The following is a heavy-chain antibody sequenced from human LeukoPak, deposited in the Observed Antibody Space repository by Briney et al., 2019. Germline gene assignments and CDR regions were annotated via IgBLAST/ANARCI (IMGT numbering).Heavy chain of an antibody. D-gene: IGHD5-24*01. J-gene: IGHJ4*02. CDR2: IRSKAYGGTT. CDR1: GFTFGDYA. CDR3: TSAYRDGYNFALDY. Sequence: GGSLRLSYTASGFTFGDYAMSWFRQAPGKGLEWVGFIRSKAYGGTTEYAASVKGRFTISRDDSKSIAYLQMNSLKTEDTAVYYCTSAYRDGYNFALDYWGQGTLVTVSS. V-gene: IGHV3-49*03.